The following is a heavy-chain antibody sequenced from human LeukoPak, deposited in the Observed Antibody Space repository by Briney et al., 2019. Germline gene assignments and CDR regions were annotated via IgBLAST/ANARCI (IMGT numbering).Heavy chain of an antibody. Sequence: SVTVSCKASGGTFSSYAISWVRQAPGQGLEGMGGIIPIFGTANCAQKFQGRVTITTDESTSTAYMELSSLRSEDTAVYYCARDWFTRRDGYNCAFDIWGQGTMVTVSS. CDR2: IIPIFGTA. J-gene: IGHJ3*02. CDR1: GGTFSSYA. D-gene: IGHD5-24*01. CDR3: ARDWFTRRDGYNCAFDI. V-gene: IGHV1-69*05.